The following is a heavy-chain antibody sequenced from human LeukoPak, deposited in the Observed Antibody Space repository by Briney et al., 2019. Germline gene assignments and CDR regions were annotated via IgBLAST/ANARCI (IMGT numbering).Heavy chain of an antibody. D-gene: IGHD3-3*01. J-gene: IGHJ4*02. CDR3: ARDRHDYWSGYHVGYFDS. CDR1: GGSITSYY. Sequence: SETLSLTCTVSGGSITSYYWSWIRQPPGKGLEWIGYIYYSGSTNYNPSLKSRVTISVDTSKNQFSLKLSSVTAADTAVYHCARDRHDYWSGYHVGYFDSWGQGILVTVSS. V-gene: IGHV4-59*01. CDR2: IYYSGST.